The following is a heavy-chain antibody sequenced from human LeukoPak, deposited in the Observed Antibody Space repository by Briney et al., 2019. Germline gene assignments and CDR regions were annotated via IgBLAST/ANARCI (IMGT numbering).Heavy chain of an antibody. CDR3: ARVGVAAALDAFDI. D-gene: IGHD6-13*01. J-gene: IGHJ3*02. CDR2: INQDGSEK. Sequence: GGSLRLSCAASEFTFNTYWMIWVRQAPGKGLEWVANINQDGSEKYYVDSVKGRFTISRDNAKNSLYLQMNSLRVEDTAVYYCARVGVAAALDAFDIWGQGTMVTVSS. V-gene: IGHV3-7*01. CDR1: EFTFNTYW.